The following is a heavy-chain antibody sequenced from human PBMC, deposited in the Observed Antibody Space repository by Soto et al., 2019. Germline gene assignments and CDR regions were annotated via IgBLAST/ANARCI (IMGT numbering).Heavy chain of an antibody. V-gene: IGHV1-69*13. CDR2: IIPIFGTA. J-gene: IGHJ5*02. Sequence: ASVKVSCKASGGTFSSYAISWVRQAPGQGLEWMGGIIPIFGTANYAQKFQGRVTITADESTSTAYMELSSLRSEDTAVYYCGRGLYYYDSSGYGSWFDPWGQGTLVTVSS. D-gene: IGHD3-22*01. CDR3: GRGLYYYDSSGYGSWFDP. CDR1: GGTFSSYA.